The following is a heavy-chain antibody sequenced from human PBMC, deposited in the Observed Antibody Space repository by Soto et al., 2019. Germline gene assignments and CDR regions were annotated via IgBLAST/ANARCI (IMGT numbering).Heavy chain of an antibody. Sequence: GGSLRLSCAASGFTFSSYAMHWVRQAPGKGLEWVAVISYDGSNKYYADSVKGRFTISRDNSKNTLYLQMNSLRAEDTAVYYCARGTPAPYYYYYYMDVWGKGTTVTVSS. J-gene: IGHJ6*03. CDR2: ISYDGSNK. CDR1: GFTFSSYA. CDR3: ARGTPAPYYYYYYMDV. V-gene: IGHV3-30*04. D-gene: IGHD1-7*01.